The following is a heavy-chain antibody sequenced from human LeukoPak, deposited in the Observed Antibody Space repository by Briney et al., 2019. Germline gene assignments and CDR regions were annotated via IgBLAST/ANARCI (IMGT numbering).Heavy chain of an antibody. J-gene: IGHJ4*02. CDR3: ARDVGKVTASIDY. V-gene: IGHV4-4*02. CDR1: GGSISSSNW. D-gene: IGHD2-21*02. Sequence: PSETLSLTCAVSGGSISSSNWWSWVRPPPGKGLEWIGEIYHSGSTNYNPSLKSRVTISVDKSKNQFSLKLSSVTAADTAVYYCARDVGKVTASIDYWGQGTLVTVSS. CDR2: IYHSGST.